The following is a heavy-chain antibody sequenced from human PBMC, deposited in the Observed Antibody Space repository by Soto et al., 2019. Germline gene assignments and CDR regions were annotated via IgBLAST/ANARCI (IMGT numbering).Heavy chain of an antibody. CDR1: GGSVSSGSYY. CDR2: IYYSGST. D-gene: IGHD1-26*01. Sequence: QVQLQESGPGLVKPSETLSLTCTVSGGSVSSGSYYWSWIRQPPGKGLEWIGYIYYSGSTNYNPSLKSRVTISVDTSKNQFSLKLSSVTAADTAVYYCARTYYSGSYYGGAFDIWGQGTMVTVSS. CDR3: ARTYYSGSYYGGAFDI. V-gene: IGHV4-61*01. J-gene: IGHJ3*02.